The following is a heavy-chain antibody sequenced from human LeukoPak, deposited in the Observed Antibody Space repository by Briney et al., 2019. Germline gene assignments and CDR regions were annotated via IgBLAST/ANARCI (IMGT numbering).Heavy chain of an antibody. V-gene: IGHV3-23*01. CDR2: ISANSGAT. CDR3: SKAGDTNYYRYGDY. J-gene: IGHJ4*02. Sequence: GGSLRLSCAASGFTFSSYPMSWVRQAPGRGLEWVSVISANSGATYYAGSVKGRFTISRDNAKNTLYLQMNNLRGEDTALYYCSKAGDTNYYRYGDYWGQGTLVTVSS. CDR1: GFTFSSYP. D-gene: IGHD5-18*01.